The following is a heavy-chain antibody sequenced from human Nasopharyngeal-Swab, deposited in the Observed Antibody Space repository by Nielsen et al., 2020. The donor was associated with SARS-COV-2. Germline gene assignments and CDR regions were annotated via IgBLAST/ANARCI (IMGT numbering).Heavy chain of an antibody. J-gene: IGHJ3*02. CDR1: GFIFDDYA. D-gene: IGHD3-10*01. V-gene: IGHV3-43D*04. CDR3: AKGLAGGSGAFDI. Sequence: GGSLRLSWAASGFIFDDYAMHWVRQAPGKGLEWVSLISWDGGSTYYVDSVKGRFTISRDNSRNSLYLQMNSLRAEDTALYYCAKGLAGGSGAFDIWGQGTMVTVSS. CDR2: ISWDGGST.